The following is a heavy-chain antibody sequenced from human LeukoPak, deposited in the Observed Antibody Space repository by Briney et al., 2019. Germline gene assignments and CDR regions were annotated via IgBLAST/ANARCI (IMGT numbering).Heavy chain of an antibody. CDR2: ISGSGGST. CDR3: AKEPLLRYFDWLPTFFDY. Sequence: GGSLRLSCAASGFTFSSYAMSWVRQAPGKGLEWVSAISGSGGSTYYADSVKGRFTISRDNSKNTLYLQMTSLRAEDTAVCYCAKEPLLRYFDWLPTFFDYWGQGTLVTVSS. D-gene: IGHD3-9*01. V-gene: IGHV3-23*01. CDR1: GFTFSSYA. J-gene: IGHJ4*02.